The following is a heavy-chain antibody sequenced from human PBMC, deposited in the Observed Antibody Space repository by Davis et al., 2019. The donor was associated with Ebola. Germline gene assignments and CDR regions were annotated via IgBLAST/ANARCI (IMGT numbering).Heavy chain of an antibody. CDR3: ARDGYSYGYDYYGMDV. D-gene: IGHD5-18*01. J-gene: IGHJ6*04. Sequence: SETLSLTCTVSGGSVSSGSYYWSWIRQPPGKGLEWIGYIYYSGSTNYNPSLKSRVTISVDTSKNQFCLKLSSVTAADTAVYYCARDGYSYGYDYYGMDVWGKGTTVTVSS. CDR2: IYYSGST. CDR1: GGSVSSGSYY. V-gene: IGHV4-61*01.